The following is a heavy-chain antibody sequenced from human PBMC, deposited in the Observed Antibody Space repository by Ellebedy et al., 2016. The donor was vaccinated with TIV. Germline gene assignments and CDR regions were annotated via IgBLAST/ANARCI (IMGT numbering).Heavy chain of an antibody. CDR3: ARTYSDAPSDWFDP. J-gene: IGHJ5*02. Sequence: GESLKISXKGSGYNFINYWIAWVRQMPGKGLEWMGIIYPGDSDTRYSPSLQGQVTISADKSITTAYLQWSSLKASDTAMYYCARTYSDAPSDWFDPWGQGTLVTVSS. CDR1: GYNFINYW. D-gene: IGHD5-12*01. V-gene: IGHV5-51*01. CDR2: IYPGDSDT.